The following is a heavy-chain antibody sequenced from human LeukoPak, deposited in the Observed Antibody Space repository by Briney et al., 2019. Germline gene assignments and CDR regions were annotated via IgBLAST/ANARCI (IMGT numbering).Heavy chain of an antibody. CDR3: VKASGESTRASYFHY. V-gene: IGHV3-64D*06. D-gene: IGHD2-21*01. CDR1: GFTFSNYA. Sequence: GGPLRLSCTASGFTFSNYAMHWVRQAPGKGVEYVLVISSNGGITYYADSVKGRFTISRDNSKNTLYLQMSSLRAEDTAMYYCVKASGESTRASYFHYWGQGTLVTVSS. J-gene: IGHJ4*02. CDR2: ISSNGGIT.